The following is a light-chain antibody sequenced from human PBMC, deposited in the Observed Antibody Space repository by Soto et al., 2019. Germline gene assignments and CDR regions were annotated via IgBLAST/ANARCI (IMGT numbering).Light chain of an antibody. J-gene: IGLJ1*01. V-gene: IGLV1-47*01. CDR3: AAWDDSLSGYV. Sequence: QCALAQLPSASGTPGQRVTISCSGSSSNIGSNYVYWYQQLPGTAPKLLIYRNNQRPSGVPDRFSGSKSGTSASLAISGLRSEDEADYYCAAWDDSLSGYVFGTGTKVTV. CDR1: SSNIGSNY. CDR2: RNN.